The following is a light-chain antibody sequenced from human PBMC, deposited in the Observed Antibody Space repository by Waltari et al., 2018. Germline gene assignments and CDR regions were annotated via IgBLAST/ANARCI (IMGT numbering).Light chain of an antibody. CDR1: QRLSSY. CDR2: KTS. Sequence: DIQIPQAPPTRSASVGDSGPIICRASQRLSSYLAWYQQKPGKAPKLLIYKTSSLETGVPASFSGTGSGTEFTLTISSLQPDDIATYYCQKYNSYPFTFGPGTKVDMK. V-gene: IGKV1-5*03. CDR3: QKYNSYPFT. J-gene: IGKJ3*01.